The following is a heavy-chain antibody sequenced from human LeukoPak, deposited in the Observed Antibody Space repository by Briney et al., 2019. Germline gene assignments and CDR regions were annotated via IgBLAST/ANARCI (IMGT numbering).Heavy chain of an antibody. D-gene: IGHD5-12*01. J-gene: IGHJ6*02. CDR1: GCTLSSYS. CDR2: ITWSGSTI. CDR3: ARDAGNSAYGIDV. V-gene: IGHV3-48*02. Sequence: GGSLRLSCAASGCTLSSYSMNWVRKAPGKGLEWISHITWSGSTIFYADSVKGRFTISRDSAKNSLYLQMSSLRDEDTAVYYCARDAGNSAYGIDVWGQGTTVTVSS.